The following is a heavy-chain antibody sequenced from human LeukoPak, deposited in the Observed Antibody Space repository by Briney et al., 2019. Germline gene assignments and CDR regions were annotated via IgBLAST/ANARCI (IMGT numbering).Heavy chain of an antibody. CDR1: GFTFTNSA. V-gene: IGHV1-24*01. CDR3: ATVSQKQIQLWPYNWFDP. D-gene: IGHD5-18*01. J-gene: IGHJ5*02. Sequence: EASVKVSCKASGFTFTNSAIQWVRQAPGKGLEWMGGFDPEDGETIYAQKFQGRVTMTEDTSTDTAYMELSSLRSEDTAVYYCATVSQKQIQLWPYNWFDPWGQGTLVTVSS. CDR2: FDPEDGET.